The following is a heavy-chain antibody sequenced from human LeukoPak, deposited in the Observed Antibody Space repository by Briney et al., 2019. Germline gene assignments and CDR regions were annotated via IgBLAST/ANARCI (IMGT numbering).Heavy chain of an antibody. D-gene: IGHD3-3*02. CDR1: SYSISSAYY. Sequence: SETLSLTCTVSSYSISSAYYWGWIRQPPGKGVEWIGTIYHSGSTYNNPSLKRRVTISVDTSRNQFSLKLSSVTAADTAVYYCARVSLGYYYCNMDVWGKGTTVTVSS. V-gene: IGHV4-38-2*02. CDR3: ARVSLGYYYCNMDV. J-gene: IGHJ6*03. CDR2: IYHSGST.